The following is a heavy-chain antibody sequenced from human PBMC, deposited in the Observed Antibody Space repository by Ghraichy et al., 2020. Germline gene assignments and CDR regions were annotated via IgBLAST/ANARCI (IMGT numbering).Heavy chain of an antibody. CDR3: ARVIVGVDTAFFDY. D-gene: IGHD5-18*01. V-gene: IGHV3-21*01. Sequence: GESLNISCAASGFTFSSYSMNWVRQAPGKGLEWVSSISSSSSYIYYADSVKGRFTISRDNAKNSLYLQMNSLRAEDTAVYYCARVIVGVDTAFFDYWGQGTLVTVSS. J-gene: IGHJ4*02. CDR2: ISSSSSYI. CDR1: GFTFSSYS.